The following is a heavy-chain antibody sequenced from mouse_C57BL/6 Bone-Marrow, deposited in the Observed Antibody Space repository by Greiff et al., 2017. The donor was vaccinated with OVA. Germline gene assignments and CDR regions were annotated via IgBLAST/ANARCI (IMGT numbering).Heavy chain of an antibody. V-gene: IGHV1-4*01. J-gene: IGHJ2*01. Sequence: QVHVKQSGAELARPGASVKMSCKASGYTFTSYTMHWVKQRPGQGLEWIGYINPSSGYTKYNQKFKDKATLTADKSSSTAYMQLSSLTSEDSAVYYCASRDGYFDYWGQGTTLTVSS. CDR2: INPSSGYT. CDR1: GYTFTSYT. D-gene: IGHD2-3*01. CDR3: ASRDGYFDY.